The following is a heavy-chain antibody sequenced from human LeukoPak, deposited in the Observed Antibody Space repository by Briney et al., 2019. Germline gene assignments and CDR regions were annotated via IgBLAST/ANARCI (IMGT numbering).Heavy chain of an antibody. V-gene: IGHV1-46*01. CDR2: TDPSGGST. J-gene: IGHJ5*02. D-gene: IGHD3-10*01. Sequence: ASVKVSCKASAYTFSTYLLHWVRQAPGQGLEWMGMTDPSGGSTVYAQKFQGRVTMTRDTSTSTVYMELSSLRSEDTAVYYCARDLGLRGVTNWFDPWGQGTLVTVSS. CDR3: ARDLGLRGVTNWFDP. CDR1: AYTFSTYL.